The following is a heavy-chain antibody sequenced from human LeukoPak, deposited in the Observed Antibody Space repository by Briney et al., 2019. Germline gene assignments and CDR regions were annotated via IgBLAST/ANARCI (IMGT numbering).Heavy chain of an antibody. CDR3: ARQYCSGGSCYKLYYYYCMDV. CDR1: GYTFTGYY. Sequence: ASVTVSCKASGYTFTGYYMHWVRQAPGQGLEWMGWINTNSGGTDYAQKFQCRVTMTRDTSISTAYMELSRLRSDDTAVYYCARQYCSGGSCYKLYYYYCMDVWGQGTTVTVSS. V-gene: IGHV1-2*02. CDR2: INTNSGGT. J-gene: IGHJ6*02. D-gene: IGHD2-15*01.